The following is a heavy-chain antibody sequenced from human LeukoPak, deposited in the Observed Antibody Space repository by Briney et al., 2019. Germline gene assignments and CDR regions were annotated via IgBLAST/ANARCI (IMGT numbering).Heavy chain of an antibody. J-gene: IGHJ6*03. V-gene: IGHV1-2*02. CDR3: ARVGEGGSGTFYYYYYYMDV. D-gene: IGHD3-10*01. CDR2: INPNSGGT. Sequence: ASVKVSCKASGYTFTGYYMHWVRQAPGQGLEWMGWINPNSGGTNYAQKFQGRVTMTRDTSISTAYMELSRLRSDDTAVYYCARVGEGGSGTFYYYYYYMDVWGKGTTVTVSS. CDR1: GYTFTGYY.